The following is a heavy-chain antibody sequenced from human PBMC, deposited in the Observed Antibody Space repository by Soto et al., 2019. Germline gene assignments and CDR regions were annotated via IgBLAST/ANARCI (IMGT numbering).Heavy chain of an antibody. V-gene: IGHV3-21*01. D-gene: IGHD6-6*01. CDR1: GFTFSSYS. CDR2: ISSSSSYI. Sequence: EVQLVESGGGLVKPGGSLRLSCAASGFTFSSYSMNWVRQAPGKGLEWVSSISSSSSYIYYADSVKGRFTISRDNAKNPLHLQMNSLRGEDTAVYYCARQIAARQYYFDYWGQGTLVTVS. CDR3: ARQIAARQYYFDY. J-gene: IGHJ4*02.